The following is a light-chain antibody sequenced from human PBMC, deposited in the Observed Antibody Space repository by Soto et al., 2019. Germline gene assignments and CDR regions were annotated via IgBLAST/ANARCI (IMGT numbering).Light chain of an antibody. CDR2: DVT. CDR1: NSDVGTYNY. J-gene: IGLJ7*01. V-gene: IGLV2-11*01. Sequence: QSALTQPRSVSGSPGQSVTISCTGTNSDVGTYNYVSWYQQHPGKAPKLIIYDVTKRPSGVPDRFSGSKSGNTAPLIISGLQAADEAEYYCCCCSYAGSSSFRVLFGGGTQLTVL. CDR3: CSYAGSSSFRVL.